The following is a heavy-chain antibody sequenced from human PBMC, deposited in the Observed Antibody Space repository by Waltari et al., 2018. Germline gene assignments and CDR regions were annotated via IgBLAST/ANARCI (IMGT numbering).Heavy chain of an antibody. CDR1: GYTFTSYY. V-gene: IGHV1-46*01. Sequence: QVQLVQSGAEVKKPGASVKVSCKASGYTFTSYYMHWVRQGPGQGLEWMGKITPSGGSTRYAQKFQGRGTMHRETSTSTVYMGLSSLRSEDTAVYYCARDRSGYDFDIWGQGTMVTVSS. J-gene: IGHJ3*02. CDR2: ITPSGGST. CDR3: ARDRSGYDFDI. D-gene: IGHD6-19*01.